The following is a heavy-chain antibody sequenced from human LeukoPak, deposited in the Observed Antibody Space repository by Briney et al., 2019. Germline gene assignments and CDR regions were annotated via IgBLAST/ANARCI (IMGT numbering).Heavy chain of an antibody. CDR3: AREGGFYRPLDY. V-gene: IGHV4-4*02. J-gene: IGHJ4*02. Sequence: SGTLSLTCDVSGGSISATNWWTWVRQPPGGGLEWIGEVHLNGRSHYSPSLESRVTMSADMSENHISLHLTSVTAADTAVYYCAREGGFYRPLDYTGPGTLVIVSS. D-gene: IGHD2/OR15-2a*01. CDR1: GGSISATNW. CDR2: VHLNGRS.